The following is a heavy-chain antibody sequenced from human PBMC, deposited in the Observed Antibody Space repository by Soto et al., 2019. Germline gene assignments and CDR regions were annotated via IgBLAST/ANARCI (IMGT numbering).Heavy chain of an antibody. D-gene: IGHD1-1*01. CDR3: TTTRPGTNVFDN. CDR2: IRSKTDGGTT. Sequence: SLRLSCAASGISFSNAWMNWVRQAPGNGLEYIGRIRSKTDGGTTEYAAPVEGRFTVSRDDSKNTLYLQMSGLKTEDTAVYYCTTTRPGTNVFDNWGQGTLVTVSS. J-gene: IGHJ3*02. V-gene: IGHV3-15*01. CDR1: GISFSNAW.